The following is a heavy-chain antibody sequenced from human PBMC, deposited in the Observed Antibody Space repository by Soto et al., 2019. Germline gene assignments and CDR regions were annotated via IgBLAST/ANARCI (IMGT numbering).Heavy chain of an antibody. J-gene: IGHJ4*02. Sequence: GGSLRLSCSASGFSFSSYAMSWVRQAPEKGLEWVSAISGSGDYTYYADSVKGRFTISRDNSRNTLYLQMDSLRVEDTSVYYCAKTNTYYFDYWGQGT. D-gene: IGHD2-8*01. CDR2: ISGSGDYT. CDR1: GFSFSSYA. V-gene: IGHV3-23*01. CDR3: AKTNTYYFDY.